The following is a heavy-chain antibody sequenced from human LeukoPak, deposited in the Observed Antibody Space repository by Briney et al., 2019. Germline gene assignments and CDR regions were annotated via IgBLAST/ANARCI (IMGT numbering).Heavy chain of an antibody. V-gene: IGHV3-13*01. J-gene: IGHJ4*02. CDR3: ARVAKERVGGVYYFDY. D-gene: IGHD1-1*01. CDR2: IGTAGDT. Sequence: GGSLRLSCAASGFTFSDYDMHWVRQATGKGLDWVSAIGTAGDTYYTGSVKGRFTISRENAKNSLYLQMNSLRAGDTAVYYCARVAKERVGGVYYFDYWGQGTLVTVSS. CDR1: GFTFSDYD.